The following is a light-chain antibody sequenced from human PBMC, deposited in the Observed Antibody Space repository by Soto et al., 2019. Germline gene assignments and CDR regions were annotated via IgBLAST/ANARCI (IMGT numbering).Light chain of an antibody. CDR3: QQRSKWPLIT. J-gene: IGKJ5*01. CDR1: QSISDT. V-gene: IGKV3-11*01. CDR2: DAS. Sequence: EIVMTQSPATLSVSPGGRATLSCRASQSISDTLAWYQQKPGQPPRLLIYDASTRATGIPARFSGSQSGTEFTLTISSLEPEDFAVYYCQQRSKWPLITFGQGTRLEIK.